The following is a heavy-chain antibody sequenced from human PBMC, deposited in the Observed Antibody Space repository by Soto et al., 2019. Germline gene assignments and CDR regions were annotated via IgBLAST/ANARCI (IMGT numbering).Heavy chain of an antibody. V-gene: IGHV4-34*01. CDR3: ARSMFRSSWKHGGLDY. CDR1: GGSFSGYY. CDR2: INHSGST. J-gene: IGHJ4*02. D-gene: IGHD6-13*01. Sequence: QVQLQQWGAGLLKPSETLSLTCAVYGGSFSGYYWSWIRQPPGKGLEWIGEINHSGSTNYNPSLKRRVTISVDTSKNQFSLKLSSVTAADTAVYYCARSMFRSSWKHGGLDYWGQGTLVTVSS.